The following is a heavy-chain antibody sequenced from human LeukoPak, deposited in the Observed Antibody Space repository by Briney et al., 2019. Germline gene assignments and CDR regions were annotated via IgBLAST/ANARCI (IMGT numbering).Heavy chain of an antibody. CDR2: ISFSGSTI. J-gene: IGHJ4*02. Sequence: GGSLRLSCAASGFTFSDYYMSWIRQAPGKGLEWVSYISFSGSTIYYADSVKGRFTISRDNAKNSLYLQMNSLRAEDTAVYYCAKDSAKKYDDYWGQGTLVTVSS. D-gene: IGHD2/OR15-2a*01. CDR3: AKDSAKKYDDY. CDR1: GFTFSDYY. V-gene: IGHV3-11*01.